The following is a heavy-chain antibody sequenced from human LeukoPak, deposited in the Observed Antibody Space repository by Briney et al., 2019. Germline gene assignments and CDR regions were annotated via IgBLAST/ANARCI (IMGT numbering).Heavy chain of an antibody. Sequence: SVKVSCKASGGTFSSYAISWVRQAPGQGLEWMGRIIPIFGTANYAQKFQGRVTITTDESTSTAYMELSSLGSEDTAVYYCARGAYSSGWPNWFDPWGQGTLVTVSS. CDR3: ARGAYSSGWPNWFDP. J-gene: IGHJ5*02. V-gene: IGHV1-69*05. D-gene: IGHD6-19*01. CDR1: GGTFSSYA. CDR2: IIPIFGTA.